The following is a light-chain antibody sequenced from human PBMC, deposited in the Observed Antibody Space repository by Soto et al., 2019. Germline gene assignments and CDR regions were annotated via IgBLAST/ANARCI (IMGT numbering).Light chain of an antibody. CDR3: MQGTHWPRT. CDR2: KVS. CDR1: QSLVYTNGNTY. V-gene: IGKV2-30*01. J-gene: IGKJ1*01. Sequence: DVVMTQSPLSLPVTLGQPASISCRSSQSLVYTNGNTYLSWFQQRPGQSPRRLIYKVSNPDSGVPDRFSGSGSGTGFTLTISRVEAEDVGVYYCMQGTHWPRTFGQGTRVEIK.